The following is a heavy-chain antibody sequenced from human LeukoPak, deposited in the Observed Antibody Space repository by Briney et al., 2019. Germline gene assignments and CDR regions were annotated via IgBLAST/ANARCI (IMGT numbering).Heavy chain of an antibody. V-gene: IGHV3-53*05. D-gene: IGHD2-21*02. CDR1: GFTVSNNY. CDR3: AKHDGPIVVVTAKLDY. J-gene: IGHJ4*02. Sequence: PGGSLRLSCAASGFTVSNNYMSWVRQAPGKGLEWVSVIYSGGNTYYADSVKGRFTISRDNSKNTLFLQMSSLRPEDTAMYYCAKHDGPIVVVTAKLDYWGLGTLVTVSS. CDR2: IYSGGNT.